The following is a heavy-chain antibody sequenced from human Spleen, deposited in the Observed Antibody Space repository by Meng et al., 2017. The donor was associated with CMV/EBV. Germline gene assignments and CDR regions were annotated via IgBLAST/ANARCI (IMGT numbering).Heavy chain of an antibody. D-gene: IGHD2-2*01. J-gene: IGHJ4*02. Sequence: FNVSSYAMSWVRQAPGKGLEWVSGISGSGGSTYYADSVKGRLTISRDNSKNTLYLQMNSLRAEDTAVYYCAKDLGTCISTSCYRDYWGQGTLVTVSS. CDR1: FNVSSYA. CDR2: ISGSGGST. CDR3: AKDLGTCISTSCYRDY. V-gene: IGHV3-23*01.